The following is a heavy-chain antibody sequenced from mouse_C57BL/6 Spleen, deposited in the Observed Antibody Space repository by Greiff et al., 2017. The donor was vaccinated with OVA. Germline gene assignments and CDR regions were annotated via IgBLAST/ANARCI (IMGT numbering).Heavy chain of an antibody. D-gene: IGHD1-1*01. CDR2: IYPGSGNT. J-gene: IGHJ4*01. V-gene: IGHV1-76*01. CDR1: GYTFTDYY. CDR3: ARGGTTVVAKYYAMDY. Sequence: QVQLKQSGAELVRPGASVKLSCKASGYTFTDYYINWVKQRPGQGLEWIARIYPGSGNTYYNEKFKGKATLTAEKSSSTAYMQLSSLTSEDSAVYFCARGGTTVVAKYYAMDYWGQGTSVTVSS.